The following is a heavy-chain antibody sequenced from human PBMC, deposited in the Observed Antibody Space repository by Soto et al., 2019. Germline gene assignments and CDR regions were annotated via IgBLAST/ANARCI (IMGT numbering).Heavy chain of an antibody. CDR1: GFTFSIYS. CDR3: ARRDVGHYYGMDV. V-gene: IGHV3-21*01. J-gene: IGHJ6*02. Sequence: EVQLVESGGGLVKPGGSLRLSCAASGFTFSIYSMNWVRQAPGKGLEWVSSISSRSSYIYYADSVKGRCTISRDNAKNALYMQMNSLRAEDTAVYYCARRDVGHYYGMDVWGQGTTVTVSS. D-gene: IGHD1-26*01. CDR2: ISSRSSYI.